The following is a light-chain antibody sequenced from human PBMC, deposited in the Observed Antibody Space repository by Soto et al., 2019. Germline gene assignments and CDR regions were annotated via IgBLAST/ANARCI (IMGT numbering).Light chain of an antibody. J-gene: IGKJ1*01. CDR2: AAS. Sequence: DIQMTQSPSSLSASVGDRVTITGRASQSISSYLNWYQQKPGKAPKLLIYAASSLQSGVPSRFSGSGSGADFTLTISSLQPEDCATYYCQQSYSTPTFGQGTKVDIK. V-gene: IGKV1-39*01. CDR1: QSISSY. CDR3: QQSYSTPT.